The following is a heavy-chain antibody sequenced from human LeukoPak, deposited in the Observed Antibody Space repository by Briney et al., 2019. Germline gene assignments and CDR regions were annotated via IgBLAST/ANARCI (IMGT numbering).Heavy chain of an antibody. CDR3: ARARSRTMVRVVRLYWFDP. J-gene: IGHJ5*02. CDR1: GYTFTSYD. Sequence: GASVKVSCKASGYTFTSYDINWVRQATAQGLEWMGWMNPNNGNTGYAQTFQDRVTMTRNTSISTDYMQLSSLRSEDTAVYYCARARSRTMVRVVRLYWFDPWGQGTLVTVSS. V-gene: IGHV1-8*01. D-gene: IGHD3-10*01. CDR2: MNPNNGNT.